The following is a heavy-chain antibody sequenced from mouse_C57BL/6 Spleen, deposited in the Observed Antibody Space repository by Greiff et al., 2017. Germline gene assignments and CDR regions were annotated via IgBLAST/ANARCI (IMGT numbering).Heavy chain of an antibody. V-gene: IGHV1-54*01. CDR2: INPGSGGT. J-gene: IGHJ3*01. Sequence: QVQLQQSGAELVRPGTSVKVSCKASGYAFTNYLIEWVKQRPGQGLEWIGVINPGSGGTNYNEKFKGKATLTADKSSSTAYMQLSSLTSEDSAVYFCASQLGEFAYWGQGTLVTVA. CDR1: GYAFTNYL. CDR3: ASQLGEFAY. D-gene: IGHD4-1*02.